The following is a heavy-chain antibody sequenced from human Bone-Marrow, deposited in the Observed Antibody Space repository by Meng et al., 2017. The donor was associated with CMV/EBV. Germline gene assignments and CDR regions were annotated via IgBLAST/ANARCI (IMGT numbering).Heavy chain of an antibody. V-gene: IGHV3-23*03. Sequence: GGSLRLSCAASGFTFSSYAMSWVRQAPGKGLEWVSVIYSGGSSTYYADSVRGRFTISRDNSKSTLYLQMSSLRAEDTAVYYCAKDPLEYTSASRGGWFDPWGRGTLVTVSS. CDR3: AKDPLEYTSASRGGWFDP. J-gene: IGHJ5*02. CDR2: IYSGGSST. CDR1: GFTFSSYA. D-gene: IGHD6-25*01.